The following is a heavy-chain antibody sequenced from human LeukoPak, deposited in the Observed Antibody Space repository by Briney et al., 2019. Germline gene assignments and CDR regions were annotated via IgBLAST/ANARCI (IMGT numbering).Heavy chain of an antibody. Sequence: GGSLRLSCAASGFTFSSYAMSWVRQAPGKGLEWVSGVSGSGGNIHYADSVKGRFTISRDNSKNTLYLQMNSLRAEDTAVYYCAASLPNIVVVPATKGPLGYWGQGALVTVSS. D-gene: IGHD2-2*01. CDR1: GFTFSSYA. J-gene: IGHJ4*02. CDR2: VSGSGGNI. CDR3: AASLPNIVVVPATKGPLGY. V-gene: IGHV3-23*01.